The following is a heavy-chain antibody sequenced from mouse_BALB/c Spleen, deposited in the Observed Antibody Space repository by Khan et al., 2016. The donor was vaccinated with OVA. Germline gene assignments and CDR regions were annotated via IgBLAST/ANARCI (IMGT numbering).Heavy chain of an antibody. CDR3: ARELRLGGFAY. V-gene: IGHV2-6-7*01. J-gene: IGHJ3*01. CDR2: IWGDGST. D-gene: IGHD1-2*01. CDR1: GFSLTDYG. Sequence: QVQLKESGPGLVAPSQSLSITCTVSGFSLTDYGVNWVRQPPGKGLVWLGMIWGDGSTDYNPALKSRLSINKDNSNGQVFLKMNSLRTADTARSYCARELRLGGFAYWGQGTLLTV.